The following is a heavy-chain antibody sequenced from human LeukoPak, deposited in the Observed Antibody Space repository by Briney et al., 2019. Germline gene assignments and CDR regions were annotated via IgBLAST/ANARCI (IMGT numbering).Heavy chain of an antibody. Sequence: PGRSLRLSCAASGFTFSSYAVHWVRQAPGKGLEWVAVISYDGSNKYYADSVKGRFTISRDNSKNTLYLQMNSLRAEDTAVYYCAKSYYYDKLAYYWGQGTLVTVST. CDR1: GFTFSSYA. D-gene: IGHD3-22*01. J-gene: IGHJ4*02. CDR3: AKSYYYDKLAYY. V-gene: IGHV3-30*18. CDR2: ISYDGSNK.